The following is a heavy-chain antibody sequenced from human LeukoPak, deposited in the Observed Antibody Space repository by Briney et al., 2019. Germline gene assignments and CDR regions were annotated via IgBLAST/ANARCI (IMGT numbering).Heavy chain of an antibody. CDR3: VKNDGWFHLAQ. V-gene: IGHV3-7*03. CDR2: IKTDGSET. D-gene: IGHD6-19*01. Sequence: GGSLRLSCAASGFNFRDHWMDWVRQAPGKGLEWVGHIKTDGSETYYLDSLKGRISISRGNTNNALYLQMNSLRVEDTALYYCVKNDGWFHLAQWGQGTLVTVSS. CDR1: GFNFRDHW. J-gene: IGHJ4*02.